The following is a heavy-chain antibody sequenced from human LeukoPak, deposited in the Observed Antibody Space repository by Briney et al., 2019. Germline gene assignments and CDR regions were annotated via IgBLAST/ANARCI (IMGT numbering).Heavy chain of an antibody. V-gene: IGHV1-2*07. D-gene: IGHD2-2*01. CDR1: GYAFSVVY. J-gene: IGHJ5*02. CDR3: AAVSSTHTRDP. CDR2: INPNTGAR. Sequence: GASVKLSCEASGYAFSVVYFNWVPQAPGQGLGWVGWINPNTGARIYAHKFQVRFTMETSDNRVCMELSWLRSEHAAVYYFAAVSSTHTRDPCGPGTLVTVSS.